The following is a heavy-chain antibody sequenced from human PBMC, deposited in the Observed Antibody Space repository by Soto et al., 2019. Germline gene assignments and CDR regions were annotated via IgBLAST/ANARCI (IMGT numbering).Heavy chain of an antibody. V-gene: IGHV1-18*01. CDR3: ARSRMITFWGVIVIGQYYFDY. CDR2: ISAYNGNT. Sequence: QVQLVQSGAEVKKPGASVKVSCKASGYTFTSYGISWVRQAPGQGLEWMGWISAYNGNTNYAQKLQGRGTMTTDTSTSTAYMELRSLRSDDTAVYYCARSRMITFWGVIVIGQYYFDYWGQGTLVTVSS. CDR1: GYTFTSYG. D-gene: IGHD3-16*02. J-gene: IGHJ4*02.